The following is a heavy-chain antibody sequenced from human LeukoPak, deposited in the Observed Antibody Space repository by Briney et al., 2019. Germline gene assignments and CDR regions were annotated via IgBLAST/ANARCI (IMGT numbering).Heavy chain of an antibody. V-gene: IGHV1-69*04. J-gene: IGHJ4*02. Sequence: SVKVSCKASGGTFSSYAISWVRQAPGQGLEWMGRIIPILGIANYAQKFQGRVTITADKSTSTAYMELSSLRSEDTAVYYCAREGDSSGYYTLSPSLDYWGQGTLVTVSS. CDR2: IIPILGIA. D-gene: IGHD3-22*01. CDR1: GGTFSSYA. CDR3: AREGDSSGYYTLSPSLDY.